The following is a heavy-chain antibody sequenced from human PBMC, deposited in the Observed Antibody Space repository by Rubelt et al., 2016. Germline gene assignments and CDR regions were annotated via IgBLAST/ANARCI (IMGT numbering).Heavy chain of an antibody. CDR2: IYPSGTT. D-gene: IGHD5-24*01. CDR3: ARGRLSWPGYFAL. CDR1: GDSLTGYI. Sequence: QVQLQESGPGLVKPWETLSLICTVSGDSLTGYIYAWIRQSPGKGLEWVGYIYPSGTTDYNPSLKSRVTMSIDTSKNQFSLKLTSGTTADTAVDYWARGRLSWPGYFALWGQGTQVTVSS. V-gene: IGHV4-59*01. J-gene: IGHJ4*02.